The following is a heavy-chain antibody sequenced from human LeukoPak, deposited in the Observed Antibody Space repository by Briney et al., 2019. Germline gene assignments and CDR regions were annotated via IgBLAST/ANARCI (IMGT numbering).Heavy chain of an antibody. CDR2: ISYDGSNK. J-gene: IGHJ4*02. D-gene: IGHD4-17*01. Sequence: PGRSLRLSCAASGFTFSSYAMHWVSQAPGKGLEWVAVISYDGSNKYYADSVKGRFTISRDNSKNTLYLQMNSLRAEDTAVYYCASGLTTVNYWGQGTLVTVSS. CDR3: ASGLTTVNY. CDR1: GFTFSSYA. V-gene: IGHV3-30-3*01.